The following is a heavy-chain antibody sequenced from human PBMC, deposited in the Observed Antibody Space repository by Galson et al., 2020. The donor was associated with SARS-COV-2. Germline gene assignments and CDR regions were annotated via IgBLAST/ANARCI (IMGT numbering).Heavy chain of an antibody. J-gene: IGHJ4*02. V-gene: IGHV1-46*03. CDR2: INPNGGST. CDR1: GYTFIRYY. Sequence: ASVKVSCKTSGYTFIRYYMHWVRQAPGQGLEWVGMINPNGGSTRHAEKFQGRVTMTSDTSTSTVYMELTSLRSEDTALYYCGRVSRAQWPMWGFDFWCQGTMVPVS. D-gene: IGHD6-19*01. CDR3: GRVSRAQWPMWGFDF.